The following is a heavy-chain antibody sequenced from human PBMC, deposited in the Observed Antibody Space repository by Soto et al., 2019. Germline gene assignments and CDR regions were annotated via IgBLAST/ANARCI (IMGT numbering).Heavy chain of an antibody. CDR3: AREPAYGYSGYDYEGFDY. CDR1: GFTFSSYW. V-gene: IGHV3-7*01. CDR2: IKQDGSEK. J-gene: IGHJ4*02. Sequence: GGSLRLSCAASGFTFSSYWMSWVRQAPGKGLEWVANIKQDGSEKYYVDSVKGRFTISRDNAKNSLYLQMNSLRAEDTAVYYCAREPAYGYSGYDYEGFDYWGQGTLVTVSS. D-gene: IGHD5-12*01.